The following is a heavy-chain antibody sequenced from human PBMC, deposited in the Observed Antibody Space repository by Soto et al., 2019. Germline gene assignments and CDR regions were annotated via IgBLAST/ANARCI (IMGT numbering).Heavy chain of an antibody. CDR2: LSYDGSDE. CDR3: AKDYDCWSGYPTLQNRLDP. CDR1: GFTFSSSG. Sequence: GGSLRLSCAASGFTFSSSGMHWFRQAPGKGLEWMALLSYDGSDEYYADSVKGRFTISRDNSKKTVYLEMNSLRTEDTAVYYCAKDYDCWSGYPTLQNRLDPWGQGTLVTVSS. V-gene: IGHV3-30*18. J-gene: IGHJ5*02. D-gene: IGHD3-3*01.